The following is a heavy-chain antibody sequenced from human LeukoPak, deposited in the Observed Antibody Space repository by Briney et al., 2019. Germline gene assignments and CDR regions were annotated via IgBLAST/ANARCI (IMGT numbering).Heavy chain of an antibody. CDR2: ISSSGDT. J-gene: IGHJ4*02. D-gene: IGHD1-26*01. V-gene: IGHV3-23*01. Sequence: GGSLRLSCAASGFTFSNYAMTWVRQAPGKGLEWVSAISSSGDTYYAGSVKGRFTISRDNSKNTLYLQMNSPRADDTAVYFCAKDAVGATAYYFDYWGQGTLVTVSS. CDR1: GFTFSNYA. CDR3: AKDAVGATAYYFDY.